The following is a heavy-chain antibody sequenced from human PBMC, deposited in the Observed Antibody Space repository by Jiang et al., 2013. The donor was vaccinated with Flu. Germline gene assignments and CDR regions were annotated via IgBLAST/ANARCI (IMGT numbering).Heavy chain of an antibody. V-gene: IGHV1-69-2*01. J-gene: IGHJ5*02. D-gene: IGHD2-21*02. Sequence: TVKISCKVSGYTFTDYYMHWVQQAPGKGLEWMGLVDPEDGETIYAEKFQGRVTITADTSTDTAYMELSSLRSEDTAVYYCATGGGVTAIRDNWFDPWGQGTLVTVSS. CDR3: ATGGGVTAIRDNWFDP. CDR2: VDPEDGET. CDR1: GYTFTDYY.